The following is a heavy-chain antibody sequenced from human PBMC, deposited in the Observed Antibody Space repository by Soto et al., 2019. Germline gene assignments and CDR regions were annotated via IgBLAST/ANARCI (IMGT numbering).Heavy chain of an antibody. Sequence: SETLSLTCTVSGGSISSSSYYWGWIRQPPGKGLEWIGSIYYSGSTYYNPSLKSRVTISVDTSKNQFSLKLSSVTAADTAVYYCARQPQDDILTGYYIVWFDPWGQGTLVTVSS. CDR3: ARQPQDDILTGYYIVWFDP. D-gene: IGHD3-9*01. CDR2: IYYSGST. J-gene: IGHJ5*02. CDR1: GGSISSSSYY. V-gene: IGHV4-39*01.